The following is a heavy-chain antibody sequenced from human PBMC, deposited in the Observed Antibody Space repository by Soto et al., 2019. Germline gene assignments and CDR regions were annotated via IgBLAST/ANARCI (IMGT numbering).Heavy chain of an antibody. J-gene: IGHJ4*01. CDR3: ATVHTTVTFDS. Sequence: GGSLRLSCAASGFTFTYAWMDWVRQAPGKGLEWVGRIKSKTDGATTDYAAPVKGRFSISRDDSKDTLYLQMNSLKTEDTGVYYCATVHTTVTFDSWGHGTLVTVSS. CDR1: GFTFTYAW. CDR2: IKSKTDGATT. V-gene: IGHV3-15*07. D-gene: IGHD4-17*01.